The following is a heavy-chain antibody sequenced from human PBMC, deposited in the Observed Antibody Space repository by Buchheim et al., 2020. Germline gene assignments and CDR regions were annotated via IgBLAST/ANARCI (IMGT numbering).Heavy chain of an antibody. CDR1: GYSFTSYW. CDR2: IDPSNSYT. D-gene: IGHD5-24*01. Sequence: EVQLVQSGAEVKKPGESLRISCKGSGYSFTSYWISWVRQMPGKGLEWMGRIDPSNSYTNYSPSFQGHVTISSDKSISTASPQWSSLKASDTAMYYCARDGYNFDYYYGMDVWGQGTT. CDR3: ARDGYNFDYYYGMDV. V-gene: IGHV5-10-1*01. J-gene: IGHJ6*02.